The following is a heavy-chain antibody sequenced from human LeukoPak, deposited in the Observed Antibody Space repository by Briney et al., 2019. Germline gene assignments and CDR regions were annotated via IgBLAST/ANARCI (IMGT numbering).Heavy chain of an antibody. J-gene: IGHJ2*01. D-gene: IGHD1-26*01. CDR2: INPNSGGT. CDR1: GYTFTGYY. CDR3: ARDPAVGAKWGRPYWYFDL. V-gene: IGHV1-2*02. Sequence: GASVKVSCKASGYTFTGYYMHWVRQAPGQGLEWMGWINPNSGGTNYAQKLQGRVTMTTDTSTSTAYMELRSLRSDDTAVYYCARDPAVGAKWGRPYWYFDLWGRGTLVTVSS.